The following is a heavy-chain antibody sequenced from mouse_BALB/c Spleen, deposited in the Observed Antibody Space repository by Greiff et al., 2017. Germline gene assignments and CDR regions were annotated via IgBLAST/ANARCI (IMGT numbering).Heavy chain of an antibody. V-gene: IGHV5-17*02. D-gene: IGHD2-10*01. J-gene: IGHJ3*01. CDR3: ARSYYGNYGFAY. CDR2: ISSGSSTI. CDR1: GFTFSSFG. Sequence: EVNLVESGGGLVQPGGSRKLSCAASGFTFSSFGMHWVRQAPEKGLEWVAYISSGSSTIYYADTVKGRFTISRDNPKNTLFLQMTSLRSEDTAMYYCARSYYGNYGFAYWGQGTLVTVSA.